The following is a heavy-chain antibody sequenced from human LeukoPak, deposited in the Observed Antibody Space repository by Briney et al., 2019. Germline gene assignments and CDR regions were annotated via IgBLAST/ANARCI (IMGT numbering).Heavy chain of an antibody. CDR3: AKDILPVPATEVDY. D-gene: IGHD2-2*01. V-gene: IGHV3-23*01. CDR1: GFTFSSYA. Sequence: GGSLRLSCAASGFTFSSYAMSWVRQAPGKGLEWVSAISGSGGSTYYADSVKGRFTISRDNSKNTLYLQMNSLRAEDTAVYYCAKDILPVPATEVDYWGQGTLVTVSS. CDR2: ISGSGGST. J-gene: IGHJ4*02.